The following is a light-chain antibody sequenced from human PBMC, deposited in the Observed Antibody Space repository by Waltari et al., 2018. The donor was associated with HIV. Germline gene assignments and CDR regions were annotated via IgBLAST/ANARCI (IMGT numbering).Light chain of an antibody. Sequence: QSALTQPDSVSGSPGQSITISCTGTSSDVGSYNLVSWYQQHPGKAPKLMIYEVSKRPSGVSNRFSGSKSGNTASLTISGLQAEDEADYYCCSYAGSTVFGGGTKLTVL. CDR3: CSYAGSTV. CDR2: EVS. V-gene: IGLV2-23*02. J-gene: IGLJ3*02. CDR1: SSDVGSYNL.